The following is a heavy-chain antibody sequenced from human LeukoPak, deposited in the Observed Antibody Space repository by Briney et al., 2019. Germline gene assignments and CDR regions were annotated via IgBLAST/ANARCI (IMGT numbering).Heavy chain of an antibody. D-gene: IGHD2-2*01. Sequence: IYSNGPTDYTPSLKSRVTISVDTSRNQFSLRLNSVTAADTAVYFCARWYCTRTTCYYLDYWGQGTLVTVSS. J-gene: IGHJ4*02. CDR2: IYSNGPT. CDR3: ARWYCTRTTCYYLDY. V-gene: IGHV4-59*01.